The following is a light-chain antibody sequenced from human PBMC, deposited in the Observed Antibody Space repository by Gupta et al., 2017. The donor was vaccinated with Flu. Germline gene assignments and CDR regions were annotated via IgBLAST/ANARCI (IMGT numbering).Light chain of an antibody. J-gene: IGKJ2*01. CDR2: GAS. CDR1: QTVVGSF. V-gene: IGKV3-20*01. Sequence: EVVLTQSPGSLSLSPGERATLSCRASQTVVGSFLAWYQQQPGQAPRLLIYGASTRAAGVPDRFSASVSGTDFTLTISRLEPEDFAVYYCQQYGSSPAFSFGQGTKLE. CDR3: QQYGSSPAFS.